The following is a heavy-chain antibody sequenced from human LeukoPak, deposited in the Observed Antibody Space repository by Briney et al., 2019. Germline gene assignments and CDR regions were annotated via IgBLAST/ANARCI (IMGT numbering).Heavy chain of an antibody. Sequence: GGSLRLSCAASGFTFSNYALNWVRQAPGKGLEWVSAISGNGASTYYADSVKGRFTLSRDNAKNSLYLQMNSLRAEDTAVYYCARDVAVEYFDYWGQGTLVTVSS. D-gene: IGHD6-19*01. V-gene: IGHV3-23*01. CDR3: ARDVAVEYFDY. CDR2: ISGNGAST. J-gene: IGHJ4*02. CDR1: GFTFSNYA.